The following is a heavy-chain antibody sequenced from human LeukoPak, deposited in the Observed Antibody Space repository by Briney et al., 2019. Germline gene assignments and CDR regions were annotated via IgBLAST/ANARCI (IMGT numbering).Heavy chain of an antibody. CDR3: ARGRTGWHLVAKHYYYYYMDV. D-gene: IGHD2-8*02. Sequence: SETLSLTCAVYGGSFSGYYWSWIRQPPGKGLEWIGEINHSGSTNYNPSLKSRVTISVDTSKNQFSLKLSSVTAADTAVYYCARGRTGWHLVAKHYYYYYMDVWGKGTTVTVSS. CDR2: INHSGST. V-gene: IGHV4-34*01. J-gene: IGHJ6*03. CDR1: GGSFSGYY.